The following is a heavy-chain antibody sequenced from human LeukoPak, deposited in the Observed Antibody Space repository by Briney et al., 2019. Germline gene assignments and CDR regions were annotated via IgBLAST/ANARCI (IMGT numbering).Heavy chain of an antibody. Sequence: ASVKVSCKATGYTFTGHTITWVRQAPGQGPEYMGWISTYNGGTHSAANVQGRLTLTTETSTSTAYMELRSLKFDATAVYYCARGSSWVGGYYHYMDVWGQGTTVTVSS. J-gene: IGHJ6*03. CDR3: ARGSSWVGGYYHYMDV. D-gene: IGHD6-13*01. V-gene: IGHV1-18*01. CDR2: ISTYNGGT. CDR1: GYTFTGHT.